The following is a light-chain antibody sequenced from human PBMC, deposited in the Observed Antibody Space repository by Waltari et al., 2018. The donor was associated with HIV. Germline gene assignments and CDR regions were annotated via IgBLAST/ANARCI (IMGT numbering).Light chain of an antibody. J-gene: IGKJ1*01. CDR2: KAS. CDR1: PSISTW. V-gene: IGKV1-5*03. Sequence: DIQMTQSPSTLSASVGDRVTITCRASPSISTWLAWYQQKPGKAPNLLIYKASSLESGVPSRFSGSGSGTEFTLTISSLQPDDFATYYCQQYISYWTFGQGTKVEMK. CDR3: QQYISYWT.